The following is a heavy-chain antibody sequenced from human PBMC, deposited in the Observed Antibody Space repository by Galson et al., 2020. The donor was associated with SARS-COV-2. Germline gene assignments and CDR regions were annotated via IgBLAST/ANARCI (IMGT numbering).Heavy chain of an antibody. CDR3: AKRPGGILS. J-gene: IGHJ5*02. V-gene: IGHV3-23*01. CDR1: GFPFSTYA. CDR2: ISGSGGST. Sequence: GGSLRLSCAASGFPFSTYAMSWVRQGPGKGLEWVSSISGSGGSTFYSDSVKGRFTISRDNSTNTLYLQMNSLRAEDTAVYYCAKRPGGILSWGQGTLVTVSS. D-gene: IGHD2-15*01.